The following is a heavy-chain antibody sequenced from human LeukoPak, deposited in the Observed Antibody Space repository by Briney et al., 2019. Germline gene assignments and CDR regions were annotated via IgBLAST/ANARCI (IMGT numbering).Heavy chain of an antibody. Sequence: GGSLRLSCAASGFTFSSYGMHWVRQAPGKGLEWVAVIWYDGSNKYYADSVKGRFTISRDNSKNTLYLQMNSLRAEDTAVYYCAKDLGFGVVIYFDYWGQGTLVTVSS. J-gene: IGHJ4*02. CDR1: GFTFSSYG. V-gene: IGHV3-33*06. CDR2: IWYDGSNK. CDR3: AKDLGFGVVIYFDY. D-gene: IGHD3-3*01.